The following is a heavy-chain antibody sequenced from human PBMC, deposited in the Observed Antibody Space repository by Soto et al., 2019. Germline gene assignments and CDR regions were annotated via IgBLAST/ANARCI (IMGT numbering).Heavy chain of an antibody. CDR1: GYSFTSYW. D-gene: IGHD6-19*01. CDR3: ARQISTRQWLANNWFDP. V-gene: IGHV5-51*01. J-gene: IGHJ5*02. CDR2: IYPGDSDT. Sequence: GESLKISCKGSGYSFTSYWIGWVRQMPGKGLEWMGIIYPGDSDTRCSPSFQGQVTISADKSISTAYLQWSSLKASDTAMYYCARQISTRQWLANNWFDPWGQGTLVTVSS.